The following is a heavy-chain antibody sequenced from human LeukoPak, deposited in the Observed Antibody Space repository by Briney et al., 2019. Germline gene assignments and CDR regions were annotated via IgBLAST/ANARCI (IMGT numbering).Heavy chain of an antibody. CDR1: GFTLRSYG. D-gene: IGHD2-8*02. J-gene: IGHJ4*02. Sequence: GGSLRLSCAASGFTLRSYGMSWVRQSPGKGLEWVSAISGSDGSTYYADSVKGRFTISRDNSKNPLYLQMNSLRAEDTAVYYCATYRQVLLPFESWGQGTLVTVSS. CDR3: ATYRQVLLPFES. CDR2: ISGSDGST. V-gene: IGHV3-23*01.